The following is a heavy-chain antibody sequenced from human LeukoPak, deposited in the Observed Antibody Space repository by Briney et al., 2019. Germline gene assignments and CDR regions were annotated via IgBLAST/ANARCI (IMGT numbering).Heavy chain of an antibody. Sequence: SETLSLTCAVYGGSFSGYYWSWIRQPPGKGLEWIGEINHSGSTNYNPSLKSRVTISVDTSKNQFSLKLSSVIAADTAVYYWAREPHELGTRWFDPWGQGTLVTVSS. CDR1: GGSFSGYY. CDR2: INHSGST. D-gene: IGHD7-27*01. J-gene: IGHJ5*02. V-gene: IGHV4-34*01. CDR3: AREPHELGTRWFDP.